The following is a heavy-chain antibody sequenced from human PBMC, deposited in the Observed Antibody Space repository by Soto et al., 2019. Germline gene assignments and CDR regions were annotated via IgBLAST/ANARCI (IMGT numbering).Heavy chain of an antibody. CDR1: GFTFSSYW. D-gene: IGHD6-13*01. J-gene: IGHJ4*02. V-gene: IGHV3-7*01. CDR2: IKQDGSEK. Sequence: PGGSLRLSCVVSGFTFSSYWMNWVRQAPGKGLEWAANIKQDGSEKYYVDSAKGRFTISRDNAKNSLYLQMNSLSAEDTAIYYCATSRTFDYWGQGTLVTVSS. CDR3: ATSRTFDY.